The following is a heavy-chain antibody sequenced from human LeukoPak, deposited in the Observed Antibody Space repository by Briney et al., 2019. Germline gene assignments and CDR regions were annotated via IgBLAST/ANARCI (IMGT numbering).Heavy chain of an antibody. V-gene: IGHV1-2*02. J-gene: IGHJ3*02. CDR2: INPNSGGT. CDR3: ARDPRTTKNAFDI. Sequence: ASVKVSCKASGYTFTGYYMHWMRQAPGQGFEWMGWINPNSGGTNYAQKFRGRVTMTRDTSISTAYMELSSLRSDDTAVYYCARDPRTTKNAFDIWGQGTMVTVSS. CDR1: GYTFTGYY. D-gene: IGHD4-11*01.